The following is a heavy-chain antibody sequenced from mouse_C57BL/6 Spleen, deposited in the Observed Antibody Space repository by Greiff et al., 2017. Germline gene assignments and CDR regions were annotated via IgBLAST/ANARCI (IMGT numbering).Heavy chain of an antibody. CDR1: GYTFTSYW. J-gene: IGHJ3*01. CDR2: IYPSDSDT. Sequence: VQLQQPGAELVRPGSSVKLSCTASGYTFTSYWMDWVKQRPGQGLEWIGNIYPSDSDTYYNQKFKGKATLTVDKSSSTAYMQLSSLTSEDSAVYYCAREENYDYEHGFAYWGQGTLVTVSA. D-gene: IGHD2-4*01. V-gene: IGHV1-61*01. CDR3: AREENYDYEHGFAY.